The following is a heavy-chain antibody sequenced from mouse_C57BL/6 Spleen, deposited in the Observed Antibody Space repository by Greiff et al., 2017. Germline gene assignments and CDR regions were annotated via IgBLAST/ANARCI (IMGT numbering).Heavy chain of an antibody. D-gene: IGHD1-1*02. CDR1: CYSITSGYY. CDR3: AREEALGSYGFAY. Sequence: EVQLQESGPGLVKPSQSLSLTCSVTCYSITSGYYWNWIRQFPGNKLEWMGYISYDGSNNYNPSLKNRISITRDTSKNQFFLKLNSVTTEDTATYYCAREEALGSYGFAYWGQGTLVTVSA. CDR2: ISYDGSN. V-gene: IGHV3-6*01. J-gene: IGHJ3*01.